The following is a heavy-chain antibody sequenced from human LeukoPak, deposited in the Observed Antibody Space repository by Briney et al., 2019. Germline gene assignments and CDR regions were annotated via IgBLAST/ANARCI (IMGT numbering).Heavy chain of an antibody. J-gene: IGHJ4*02. V-gene: IGHV4-34*01. Sequence: SETLSLTCAVYGGSFTNYYWSWIRQPPGKGLEWIGEINHSGSTNYNPSLKSRVTISVDTSKNQFSLKLSSVTAADTAVYYCAGALAGRIAVTNWGQGTLVTVSS. D-gene: IGHD6-6*01. CDR1: GGSFTNYY. CDR2: INHSGST. CDR3: AGALAGRIAVTN.